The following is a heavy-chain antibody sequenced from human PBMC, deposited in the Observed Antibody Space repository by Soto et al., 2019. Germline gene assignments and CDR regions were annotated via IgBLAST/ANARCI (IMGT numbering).Heavy chain of an antibody. V-gene: IGHV4-59*08. CDR2: IYYSGST. D-gene: IGHD2-2*01. J-gene: IGHJ6*03. Sequence: SETLSLTCTVSGGSISSYYWSWIRQPPGKGLEWIGYIYYSGSTNYNPSLKSRVTISVDTSKNQFSLKLSSVTAADTAVYYCARHFYCSSTSCPNYYYYYYMAVWGKGTTVTVSS. CDR3: ARHFYCSSTSCPNYYYYYYMAV. CDR1: GGSISSYY.